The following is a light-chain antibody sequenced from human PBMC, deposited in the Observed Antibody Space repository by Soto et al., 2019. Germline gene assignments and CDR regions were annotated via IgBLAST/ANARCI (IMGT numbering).Light chain of an antibody. CDR1: LSISRY. Sequence: DIELTQSPSSLSASVGDRVIITCRASLSISRYLHWYHQQPGKGPKVLIYGASSLQSGVSSRFSGSGSGTDFTLTISSVRPADLGSFYCQQTFNSPITFGQGTRLEIK. CDR3: QQTFNSPIT. CDR2: GAS. V-gene: IGKV1-39*01. J-gene: IGKJ5*01.